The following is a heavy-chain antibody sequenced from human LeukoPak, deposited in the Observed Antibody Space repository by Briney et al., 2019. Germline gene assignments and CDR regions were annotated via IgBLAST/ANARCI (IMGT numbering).Heavy chain of an antibody. V-gene: IGHV3-11*01. CDR2: ISSSGGST. CDR1: GFTFSDYY. Sequence: GGSLRLSCAASGFTFSDYYMSWIRQAPGKGLEWVSYISSSGGSTYYADSVKGRFTISRDNSKNTLYLQMNSLRAEDTAVYYCAKEVAGYFDYWGQGTLVTVSS. J-gene: IGHJ4*02. CDR3: AKEVAGYFDY.